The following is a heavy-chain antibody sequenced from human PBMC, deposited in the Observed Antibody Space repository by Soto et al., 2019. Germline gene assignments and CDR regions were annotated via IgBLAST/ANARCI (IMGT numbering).Heavy chain of an antibody. Sequence: SETLSLTCTVSGGSISSYYWSWIRQPPGKGLEWIGYIYYSGSTNYNPSLKSRVTISVDTSKNQFSLKLSSVTAADTAVYYCVRDGYIAAAGTEDYFDYWGQGTLVTVSS. J-gene: IGHJ4*02. V-gene: IGHV4-59*01. D-gene: IGHD6-13*01. CDR3: VRDGYIAAAGTEDYFDY. CDR2: IYYSGST. CDR1: GGSISSYY.